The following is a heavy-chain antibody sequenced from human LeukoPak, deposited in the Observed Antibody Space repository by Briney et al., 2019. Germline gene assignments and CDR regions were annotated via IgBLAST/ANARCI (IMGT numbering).Heavy chain of an antibody. J-gene: IGHJ4*02. D-gene: IGHD3-22*01. CDR3: AREIAGYYDSSGYYKF. CDR2: INPNSGGT. CDR1: GYTLTGYY. V-gene: IGHV1-2*02. Sequence: ASVKVSCKASGYTLTGYYMHWVRQAPGQGLEWMGWINPNSGGTNYAQKFQGRVTMTRDTSISTAYMELSRLRSDDTAVYYCAREIAGYYDSSGYYKFWGQGTLVTVSS.